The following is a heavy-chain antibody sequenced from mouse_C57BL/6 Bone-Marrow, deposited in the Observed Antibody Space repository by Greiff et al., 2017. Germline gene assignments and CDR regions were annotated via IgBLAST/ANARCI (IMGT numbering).Heavy chain of an antibody. CDR2: IDPSDSYT. D-gene: IGHD1-1*01. CDR1: GYTFTSSW. J-gene: IGHJ2*01. Sequence: QVQLKQPGAELVMPGASVKLSCKASGYTFTSSWMHWVKPRPGQGLEWIGEIDPSDSYTNYNQKFKGKSTLTVDKSSNTAYMQLSSLTSEDSAVYDCARWDYGSSLDYWGQVTTLTVSS. CDR3: ARWDYGSSLDY. V-gene: IGHV1-69*01.